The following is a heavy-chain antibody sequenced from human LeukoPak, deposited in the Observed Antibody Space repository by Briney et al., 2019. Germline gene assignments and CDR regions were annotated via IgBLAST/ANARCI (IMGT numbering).Heavy chain of an antibody. CDR3: AKALVRGVTAPDY. CDR1: GFTFSTSA. D-gene: IGHD3-10*01. Sequence: GGSLRLSCAASGFTFSTSAMSWVRQAPGKGLEWVSRIGESGDTTKYADSVKGRFTISRDNSKNSLFLQMNSLRAEDTAVYYCAKALVRGVTAPDYWGQGTLVTVSS. CDR2: IGESGDTT. V-gene: IGHV3-23*01. J-gene: IGHJ4*02.